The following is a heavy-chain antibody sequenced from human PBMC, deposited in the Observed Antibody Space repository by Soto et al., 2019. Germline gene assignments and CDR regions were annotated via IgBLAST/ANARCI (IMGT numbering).Heavy chain of an antibody. CDR3: AKFGGYCSGGSCHSGAFDV. D-gene: IGHD2-15*01. Sequence: PGGFLSLSCAASGFTFSSYAMSWVRQAPGKGLEWVSAISGSGGSTYYTDSVKGRFTISRDNSKNTLYLQMNSLRAEDTAVYYCAKFGGYCSGGSCHSGAFDVWGQGTMVTVSS. CDR2: ISGSGGST. CDR1: GFTFSSYA. V-gene: IGHV3-23*01. J-gene: IGHJ3*01.